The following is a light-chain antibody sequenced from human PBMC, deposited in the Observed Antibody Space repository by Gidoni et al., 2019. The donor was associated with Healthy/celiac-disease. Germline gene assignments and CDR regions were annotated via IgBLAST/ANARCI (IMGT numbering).Light chain of an antibody. CDR2: GAA. Sequence: EIVLTQSPATLSVAPGERATLPCRASQSVSSNLAWYQQKPGQAPRRLIYGAATRATGSPARFSGSGSGTEFTLTISSLQSEDFAVYYCQQYNNWPRTFXXXTKVEIK. CDR3: QQYNNWPRT. J-gene: IGKJ1*01. V-gene: IGKV3-15*01. CDR1: QSVSSN.